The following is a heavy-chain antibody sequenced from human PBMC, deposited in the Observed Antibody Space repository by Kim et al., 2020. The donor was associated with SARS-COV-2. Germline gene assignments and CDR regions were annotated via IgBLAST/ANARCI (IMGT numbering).Heavy chain of an antibody. CDR2: ISGSGGST. D-gene: IGHD3-22*01. J-gene: IGHJ4*02. V-gene: IGHV3-23*01. CDR1: GFTFSSYA. CDR3: AKKGSGYYYDSSGPYYFDY. Sequence: GGSLRLSCAASGFTFSSYAMSWVRQAPGKGLEWVSAISGSGGSTYYADSVKGRFTISRDNSKNTLYLQMNSLRAEDTAVYYCAKKGSGYYYDSSGPYYFDYWGQGTLVTVSS.